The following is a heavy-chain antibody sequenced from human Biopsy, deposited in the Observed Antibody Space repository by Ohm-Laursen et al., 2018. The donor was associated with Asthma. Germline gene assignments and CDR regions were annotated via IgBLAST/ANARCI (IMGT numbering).Heavy chain of an antibody. CDR2: IYYSGTT. D-gene: IGHD6-13*01. J-gene: IGHJ6*02. CDR3: VRGSSSWHHGPFHYYYGLDV. V-gene: IGHV4-39*01. Sequence: TLSLTCSLSSGSGGYMRSGNYYWGWIRQPPGKGLEWIGSIYYSGTTYYTPSRESRVTVSADTSKNQFTLKLASVTAADTAVYYCVRGSSSWHHGPFHYYYGLDVWGQGTTATVSS. CDR1: SGSGGYMRSGNYY.